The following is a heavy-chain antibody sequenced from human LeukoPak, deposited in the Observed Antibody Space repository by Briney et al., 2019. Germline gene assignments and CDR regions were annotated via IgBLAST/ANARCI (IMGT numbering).Heavy chain of an antibody. D-gene: IGHD2-2*01. CDR3: ARRKVPAGNDY. V-gene: IGHV3-48*04. J-gene: IGHJ4*02. CDR2: ISLSGSIT. Sequence: SGGSLRLSCAASEFTFSSYSMNWVRQAPGQGLEWVSYISLSGSITYYADSVKGRFTISRDNAKNSLYLQMNSLRADDTAVYYCARRKVPAGNDYWGQGTVVTVSS. CDR1: EFTFSSYS.